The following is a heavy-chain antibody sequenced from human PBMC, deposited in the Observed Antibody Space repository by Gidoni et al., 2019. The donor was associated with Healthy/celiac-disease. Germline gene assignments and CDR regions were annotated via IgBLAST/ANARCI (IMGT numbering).Heavy chain of an antibody. J-gene: IGHJ4*02. CDR2: ISYDGSNK. D-gene: IGHD3-3*01. CDR3: ARVTLEWLLWHFDY. CDR1: GFTSRSYA. Sequence: QVQLVESGGGVVQPGRSLRLSCAASGFTSRSYAMQWVRQAPGKGLEWVAVISYDGSNKYYADSVKGRFTISRDNSKNKLYLQMNSLRAEDTAVYYCARVTLEWLLWHFDYWGQGTLVTVSS. V-gene: IGHV3-30*04.